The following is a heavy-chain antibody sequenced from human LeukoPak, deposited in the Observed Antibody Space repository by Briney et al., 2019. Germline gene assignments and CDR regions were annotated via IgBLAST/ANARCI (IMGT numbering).Heavy chain of an antibody. Sequence: GRSLRLSCAASGFSFSSYAMHWVRQAPGKGLEWVAVISYDGSNNYYADSVQGRFSISRDNSENTLYLQMNSLRAEDTAVYYCARETSGYSYGIYYYYYYMDVWGKGTTVTVSS. D-gene: IGHD5-18*01. CDR2: ISYDGSNN. V-gene: IGHV3-30*03. CDR3: ARETSGYSYGIYYYYYYMDV. CDR1: GFSFSSYA. J-gene: IGHJ6*03.